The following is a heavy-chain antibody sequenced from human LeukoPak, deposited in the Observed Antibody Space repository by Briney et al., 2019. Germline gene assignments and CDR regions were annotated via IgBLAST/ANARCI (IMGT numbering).Heavy chain of an antibody. Sequence: PSETLSLTCAVYGGSFSGYYWSWIRQPPGKGLEWIGEINHSGSTNYNPSLKSRVTISVDTSKNQFSLKLSSVTAADAAVYYCARGQKDTSGYYHNWFDPWGQGTLVTVSS. J-gene: IGHJ5*02. CDR3: ARGQKDTSGYYHNWFDP. CDR2: INHSGST. V-gene: IGHV4-34*01. CDR1: GGSFSGYY. D-gene: IGHD3-22*01.